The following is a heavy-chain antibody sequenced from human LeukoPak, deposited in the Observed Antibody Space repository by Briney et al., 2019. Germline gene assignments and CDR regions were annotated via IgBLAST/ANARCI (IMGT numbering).Heavy chain of an antibody. CDR3: ARVASAMVYYFDY. Sequence: ASVKVSCKASGYTFTSYDINWVRQATGQGLEWMGWMNPNSGNTGYAQKFQGRVTITRNTSISTAYMELSSLRSEDTAVYYCARVASAMVYYFDYWGQGTLVTVSS. V-gene: IGHV1-8*03. CDR1: GYTFTSYD. CDR2: MNPNSGNT. J-gene: IGHJ4*02. D-gene: IGHD4/OR15-4a*01.